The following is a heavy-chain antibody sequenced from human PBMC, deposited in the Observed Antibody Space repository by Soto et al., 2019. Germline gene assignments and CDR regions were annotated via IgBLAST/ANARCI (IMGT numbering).Heavy chain of an antibody. CDR1: GGSISSYY. V-gene: IGHV4-59*08. J-gene: IGHJ5*02. CDR2: IYYSGNT. D-gene: IGHD2-2*01. Sequence: SETLSLTCTVSGGSISSYYWSWVRQPPGKGLEWIGHIYYSGNTKYNPSLKSRVTISVDTSKNQFSLKLSSVTAADTAVYYCARSFPLGYCSSTSCYGVWFDPWGQGTLVTVSS. CDR3: ARSFPLGYCSSTSCYGVWFDP.